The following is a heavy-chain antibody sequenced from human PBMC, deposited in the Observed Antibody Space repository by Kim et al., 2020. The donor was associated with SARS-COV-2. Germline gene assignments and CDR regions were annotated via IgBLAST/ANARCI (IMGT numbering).Heavy chain of an antibody. J-gene: IGHJ4*02. D-gene: IGHD3-22*01. CDR2: IYYSGST. V-gene: IGHV4-59*01. CDR1: GGSISSYY. Sequence: SETLSLTCTVSGGSISSYYWSWIRQPPGKGLEWIGYIYYSGSTNYNPSLKSRVTISVDTSKNQFSLKLSSVTAADTAVYYCARHRGGKYYDSSDFDYWGQGTLVTVSS. CDR3: ARHRGGKYYDSSDFDY.